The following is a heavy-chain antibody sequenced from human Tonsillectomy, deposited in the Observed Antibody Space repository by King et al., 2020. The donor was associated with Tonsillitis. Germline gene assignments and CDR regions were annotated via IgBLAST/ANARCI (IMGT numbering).Heavy chain of an antibody. CDR1: GFTFSSYW. Sequence: VQLVESGGGLVQPGGSLRLSCAASGFTFSSYWMSWVRQAPGKGLEWVANIKQDGSEKYYVDSVKGRFTISRDNAKNSLYLQMNSLRAEDTAVYYCARDYEDDRNYLGDYYYYYGMDVWGQGTTVTVSS. CDR3: ARDYEDDRNYLGDYYYYYGMDV. V-gene: IGHV3-7*01. CDR2: IKQDGSEK. D-gene: IGHD4-11*01. J-gene: IGHJ6*02.